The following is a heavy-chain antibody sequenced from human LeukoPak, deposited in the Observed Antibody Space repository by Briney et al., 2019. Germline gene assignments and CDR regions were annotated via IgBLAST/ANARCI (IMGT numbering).Heavy chain of an antibody. J-gene: IGHJ6*03. V-gene: IGHV4-34*01. CDR3: ARGRSYYDSSGYRYYYYYMDV. D-gene: IGHD3-22*01. CDR2: INHSGST. CDR1: GGSFSGYY. Sequence: SETLSLTCAVYGGSFSGYYWSWIRQPPGKGLEWIGEINHSGSTNYNPSLKSRVTISVDTSKNQFSLKLSSVTAADKAVYYCARGRSYYDSSGYRYYYYYMDVWGKGTTVTVSS.